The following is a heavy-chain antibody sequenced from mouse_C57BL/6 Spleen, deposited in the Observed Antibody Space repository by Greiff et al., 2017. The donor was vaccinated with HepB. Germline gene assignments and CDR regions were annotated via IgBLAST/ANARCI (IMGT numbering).Heavy chain of an antibody. CDR1: GFSLTSYA. J-gene: IGHJ2*01. V-gene: IGHV2-9-1*01. CDR3: ARNWGYDGDDSFDY. D-gene: IGHD2-3*01. CDR2: LWTGGGT. Sequence: VQLVESGPGLVAPSQSLSITCTVSGFSLTSYAISWVRQPPGKGLEWLGVLWTGGGTNYNSALKSRLSISKDNSKSQVFLKMNSLQTDDTTSYYCARNWGYDGDDSFDYWGQGTTLTVSS.